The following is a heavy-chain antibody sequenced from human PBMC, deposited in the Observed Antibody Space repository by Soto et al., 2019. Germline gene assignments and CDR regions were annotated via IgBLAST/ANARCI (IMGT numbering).Heavy chain of an antibody. V-gene: IGHV3-53*01. CDR2: LYDLDGT. CDR3: XTWHLREHAYDI. CDR1: GFTVSGKKY. Sequence: DVQLVASGGGLMQPGESLRLSCAAFGFTVSGKKYVAWVRQAPGKGLEWVSALYDLDGTYYADSVKGRFTTSSDSSRTTVYLQMNDLRPDDXXXXXXXTWHLREHAYDIWGQGTTVTXSX. J-gene: IGHJ3*02. D-gene: IGHD3-10*01.